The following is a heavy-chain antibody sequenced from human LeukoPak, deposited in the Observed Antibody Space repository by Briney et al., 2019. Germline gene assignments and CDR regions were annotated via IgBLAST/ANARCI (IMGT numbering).Heavy chain of an antibody. CDR3: ARVGSVYGSGSYSHGY. CDR2: ISWNSGSI. J-gene: IGHJ4*02. D-gene: IGHD3-10*01. CDR1: GFTFDDYA. V-gene: IGHV3-9*01. Sequence: GRSLRLSCAASGFTFDDYAMHWVRQAPGKGLEWVSGISWNSGSIGYADSVKGRFTISRDNAKNSLYLQMNSLRSEDTAVYYCARVGSVYGSGSYSHGYWGQGTLVTVSS.